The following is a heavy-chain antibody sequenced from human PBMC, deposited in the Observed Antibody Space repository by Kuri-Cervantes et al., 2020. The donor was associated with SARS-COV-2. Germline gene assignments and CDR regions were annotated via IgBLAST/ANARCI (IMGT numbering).Heavy chain of an antibody. D-gene: IGHD6-19*01. CDR3: AKDVSSGWYDVGIDY. Sequence: GGSLRLSCAASGFTFSGHWIHWVRQAPGKGLVWVSRINPDGSYTNNADSVKGRFTLSRDNAKNSLYLQMNSLRAEDTALYYCAKDVSSGWYDVGIDYWGQGTLVTVSS. J-gene: IGHJ4*02. CDR1: GFTFSGHW. CDR2: INPDGSYT. V-gene: IGHV3-74*01.